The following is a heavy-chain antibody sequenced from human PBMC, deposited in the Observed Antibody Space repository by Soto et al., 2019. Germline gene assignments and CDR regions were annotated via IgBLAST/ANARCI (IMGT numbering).Heavy chain of an antibody. J-gene: IGHJ3*02. CDR2: ISSSSSYI. CDR1: GFTFSSYS. V-gene: IGHV3-21*01. D-gene: IGHD2-2*01. Sequence: EVQLVESGGGLVKPGGSLRLSCAASGFTFSSYSMNWVRQAPGKGLEWVSSISSSSSYIYYADSVKGRFTISRDNAKNSLYLQMNSLRAEDTAVYYCATGYCSSTSCSPLDAFDIWGQGTMVTVSS. CDR3: ATGYCSSTSCSPLDAFDI.